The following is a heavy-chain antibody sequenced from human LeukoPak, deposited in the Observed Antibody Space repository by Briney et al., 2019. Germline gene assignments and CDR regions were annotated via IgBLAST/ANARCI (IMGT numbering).Heavy chain of an antibody. V-gene: IGHV3-9*01. CDR3: AKDSRRGQQLVPTPFDY. Sequence: PGGSLRLSCAASGFTFDDYAMHWVRQAPGKGLEWVSGISWNSGSIGYADSVKGRYTISRDNAKNSLYLQMNSLRAEDTALYYCAKDSRRGQQLVPTPFDYWGQGTLVTVSS. J-gene: IGHJ4*02. CDR2: ISWNSGSI. D-gene: IGHD6-13*01. CDR1: GFTFDDYA.